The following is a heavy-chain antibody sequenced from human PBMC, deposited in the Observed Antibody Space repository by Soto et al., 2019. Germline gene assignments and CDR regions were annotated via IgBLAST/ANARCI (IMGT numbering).Heavy chain of an antibody. D-gene: IGHD5-18*01. CDR3: ARDTGYTFGSLNY. Sequence: HVELVQSGADVKKPGASVTISCKASGYTFTDYALHWVRQAPGQRLEWMGWMNAGVGNTLYSQKFQGRIPITRDTSARTAYMELNSLKSEDTAIYYCARDTGYTFGSLNYWGPGTLVTVSS. J-gene: IGHJ4*02. CDR1: GYTFTDYA. CDR2: MNAGVGNT. V-gene: IGHV1-3*01.